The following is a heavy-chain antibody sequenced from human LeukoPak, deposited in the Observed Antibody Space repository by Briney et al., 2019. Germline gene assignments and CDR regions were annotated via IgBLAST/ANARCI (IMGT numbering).Heavy chain of an antibody. Sequence: PGGFLRLSCAASGFTFSSYSMNWVRQAPGKGLEWVSSISSSSSYIYYADSVKGRFTISRDNAKNSLYLQMNSLRAEDTAVYYCARDSITFGGVILRADAFDIWGQGTMVTVSS. V-gene: IGHV3-21*01. CDR3: ARDSITFGGVILRADAFDI. J-gene: IGHJ3*02. CDR1: GFTFSSYS. D-gene: IGHD3-16*02. CDR2: ISSSSSYI.